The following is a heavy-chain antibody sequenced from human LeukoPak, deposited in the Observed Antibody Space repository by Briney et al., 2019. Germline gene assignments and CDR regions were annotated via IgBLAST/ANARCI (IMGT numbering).Heavy chain of an antibody. CDR2: ISAYNGNT. J-gene: IGHJ6*02. CDR1: GYTFTNYG. D-gene: IGHD3-16*01. Sequence: WASVKVSCKATGYTFTNYGISWVRQAPGQGLEWMGWISAYNGNTNYAQKLQGRVTMTTDTSTSTAYMELRSLRSDDTAVYYCACLGDPDSYYYYYGMDVWGQGTTVTVSS. V-gene: IGHV1-18*01. CDR3: ACLGDPDSYYYYYGMDV.